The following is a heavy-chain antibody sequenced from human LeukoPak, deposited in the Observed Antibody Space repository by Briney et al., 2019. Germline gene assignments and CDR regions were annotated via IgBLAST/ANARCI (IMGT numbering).Heavy chain of an antibody. V-gene: IGHV1-24*01. J-gene: IGHJ4*02. D-gene: IGHD3-10*01. CDR2: LDPEDGET. Sequence: ASVKVSCKVSGYTLTGLSMHWVRQAPGKGLEWMGGLDPEDGETIYAQKFQGRVTMTEDTSTDTVYMELSSLRSEDTAVYYCATQRVTMVRGVILFDYWGQGTLVTVSS. CDR1: GYTLTGLS. CDR3: ATQRVTMVRGVILFDY.